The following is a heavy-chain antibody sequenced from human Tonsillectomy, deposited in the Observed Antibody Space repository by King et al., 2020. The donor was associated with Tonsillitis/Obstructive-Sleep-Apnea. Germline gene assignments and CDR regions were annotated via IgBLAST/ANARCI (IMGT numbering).Heavy chain of an antibody. D-gene: IGHD2-15*01. J-gene: IGHJ4*02. CDR2: INPSDSVK. CDR1: GYTFTRNY. CDR3: VRDDKDGRHFDY. Sequence: VQLVESGAEVKKPGASVKVSCKASGYTFTRNYIHWVRRAPGQGLECMGIINPSDSVKTYAQKFPGRVTMTRDTSTSTVNMELSSLTAEDTAVYYCVRDDKDGRHFDYWGQGSLVTVSS. V-gene: IGHV1-46*01.